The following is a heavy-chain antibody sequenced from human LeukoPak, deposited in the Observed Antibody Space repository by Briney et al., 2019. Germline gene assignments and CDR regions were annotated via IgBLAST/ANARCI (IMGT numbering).Heavy chain of an antibody. V-gene: IGHV1-69*13. CDR3: ARGGYYYDSSGYYY. CDR1: GGTFSSYA. J-gene: IGHJ4*02. D-gene: IGHD3-22*01. Sequence: SVTVSCKASGGTFSSYAISWVRQAPGQGLEWMGGIIPIFGTANYAQKFQGRVTITADESTSTAYMELSSLRSEDTAVYYCARGGYYYDSSGYYYWGQGTLVTVSS. CDR2: IIPIFGTA.